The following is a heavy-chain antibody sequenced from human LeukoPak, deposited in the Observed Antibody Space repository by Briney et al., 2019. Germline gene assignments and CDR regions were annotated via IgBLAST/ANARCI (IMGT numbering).Heavy chain of an antibody. V-gene: IGHV3-48*04. CDR3: VREGYYDSSGYLGVFDY. Sequence: SGGSLRLSCAASGFTFSSYRMNWVRQAPGKGLEWVSYISDSGSTKYYADSVKGRFTISRDNAKNSVYLQMKSLRAEDTAVYYCVREGYYDSSGYLGVFDYWGQGTLVTVSS. J-gene: IGHJ4*02. CDR2: ISDSGSTK. CDR1: GFTFSSYR. D-gene: IGHD3-22*01.